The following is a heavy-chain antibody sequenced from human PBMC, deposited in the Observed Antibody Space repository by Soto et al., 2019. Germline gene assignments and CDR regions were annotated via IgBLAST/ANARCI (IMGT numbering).Heavy chain of an antibody. V-gene: IGHV1-46*01. D-gene: IGHD3-10*01. CDR3: ARVRGGELYDGMDV. J-gene: IGHJ6*02. CDR1: GYTFTSYY. Sequence: QVQLVQSGAEVKKPGASVKVSCKASGYTFTSYYIHCVGQAPGQGLEWLGVINPSGGSTSYAQKFQGRVTMTRDTSTSTLYMELSSLRSEDTAVYYCARVRGGELYDGMDVWGQGTTVTVSS. CDR2: INPSGGST.